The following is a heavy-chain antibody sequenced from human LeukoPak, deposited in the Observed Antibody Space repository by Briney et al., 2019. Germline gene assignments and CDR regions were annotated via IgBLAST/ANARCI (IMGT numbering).Heavy chain of an antibody. Sequence: ASVKVSCKASGYTFTGYYMHWVRQAPGQGLEWMGWINPNSGGTNYTQKFQGRVTMTRDTSISTAYMELSRLRSDDTAVYYCARAPYDFWSGSNNWFGPWGQGTLVTVSS. J-gene: IGHJ5*02. CDR1: GYTFTGYY. V-gene: IGHV1-2*02. D-gene: IGHD3-3*01. CDR2: INPNSGGT. CDR3: ARAPYDFWSGSNNWFGP.